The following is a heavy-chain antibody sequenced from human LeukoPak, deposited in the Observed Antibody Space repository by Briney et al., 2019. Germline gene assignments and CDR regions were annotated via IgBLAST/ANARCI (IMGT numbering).Heavy chain of an antibody. J-gene: IGHJ4*02. Sequence: GASLNISREGSGYSISNYLICWVRHRAGKGLERMGILYPGDSDPRYTPSFQGQVTISADKSISTAYLQWSSLKASDTAMYYCARPEDSGSYYANYWGQGTLVTVSS. CDR1: GYSISNYL. CDR2: LYPGDSDP. D-gene: IGHD1-26*01. V-gene: IGHV5-51*01. CDR3: ARPEDSGSYYANY.